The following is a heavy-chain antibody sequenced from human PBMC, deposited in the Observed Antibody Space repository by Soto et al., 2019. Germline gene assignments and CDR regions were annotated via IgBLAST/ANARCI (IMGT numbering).Heavy chain of an antibody. Sequence: QVQLQESGPGLVKPSETLSLTCTVSGGSISNHYWSWIRQPPGKGLEWIGYIYYNGNTNYNPSIKSRVTMSVDTSKNQISLKLSSVTAADTAVYYCTRANWYSEYWGQGTLVTVSS. V-gene: IGHV4-59*11. CDR3: TRANWYSEY. J-gene: IGHJ4*02. D-gene: IGHD7-27*01. CDR2: IYYNGNT. CDR1: GGSISNHY.